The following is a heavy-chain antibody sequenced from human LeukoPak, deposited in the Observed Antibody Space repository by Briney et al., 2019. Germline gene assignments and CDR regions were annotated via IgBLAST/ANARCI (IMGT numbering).Heavy chain of an antibody. J-gene: IGHJ4*02. CDR1: GYTFTSYD. Sequence: ASVTVSCTASGYTFTSYDINWVRQATGQGLEWMGWMNPNSGNTGYAQKFQGRVTITRNTSISTAYMELSSLRSEDTAVYYCARVDTAMVYNLDYWGQGTLVTVSS. D-gene: IGHD5-18*01. CDR3: ARVDTAMVYNLDY. CDR2: MNPNSGNT. V-gene: IGHV1-8*03.